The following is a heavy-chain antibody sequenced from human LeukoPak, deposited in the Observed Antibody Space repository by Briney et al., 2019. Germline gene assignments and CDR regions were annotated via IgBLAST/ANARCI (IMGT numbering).Heavy chain of an antibody. CDR3: AKWELYSGFYYIDY. CDR1: EFTFSSYW. J-gene: IGHJ4*02. D-gene: IGHD1-26*01. Sequence: SGGSLRLSCAASEFTFSSYWMTWVRQGPGKGLEWVANIKPDGSLIYYVDSVKGRFTISRDNAKNSLYLQMNSLRAEDTAVYYCAKWELYSGFYYIDYWGQGTLATVSS. V-gene: IGHV3-7*01. CDR2: IKPDGSLI.